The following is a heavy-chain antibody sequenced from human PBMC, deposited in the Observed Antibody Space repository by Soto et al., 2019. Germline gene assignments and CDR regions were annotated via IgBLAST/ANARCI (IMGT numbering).Heavy chain of an antibody. V-gene: IGHV4-34*01. CDR3: ARVRYCSGGSCYYLNWFDP. Sequence: SETLSLTCAVYGGSFSGYYWSWIRQPPGKGLEWIGEINHSGSTNYNPSLKSRVTISVDTSKNQFSLKLSSVTAADTAVYYCARVRYCSGGSCYYLNWFDPWGQGTLVTVSS. CDR1: GGSFSGYY. J-gene: IGHJ5*02. CDR2: INHSGST. D-gene: IGHD2-15*01.